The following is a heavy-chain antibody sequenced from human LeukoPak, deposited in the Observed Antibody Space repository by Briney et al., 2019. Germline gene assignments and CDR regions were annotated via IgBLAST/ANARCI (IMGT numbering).Heavy chain of an antibody. D-gene: IGHD2/OR15-2a*01. J-gene: IGHJ5*02. Sequence: SETLSLTCTVSGGSISGFYWNWIRQHPGKGLEWIGYIYYSGSTYYNPSLKSRVTMSVDTSKNQFSLKLSSVTAADTAVYYCAREVIEDWFDPWGQGTLVTVSS. CDR3: AREVIEDWFDP. CDR1: GGSISGFY. V-gene: IGHV4-31*03. CDR2: IYYSGST.